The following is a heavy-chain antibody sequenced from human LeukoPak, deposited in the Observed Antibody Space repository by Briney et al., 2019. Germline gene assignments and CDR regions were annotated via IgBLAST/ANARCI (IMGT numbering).Heavy chain of an antibody. CDR3: ARSRVTTIPNLDY. J-gene: IGHJ4*02. CDR2: INPNSGAT. CDR1: GYTFTSYY. D-gene: IGHD5-12*01. Sequence: GASVKVSCKASGYTFTSYYMHWVRQAPGQGLEWMGWINPNSGATNSAQHFQGRVTMTRDTSVNTAYMELSRLTFDDTAVYFCARSRVTTIPNLDYWGQGILLTVSS. V-gene: IGHV1-2*02.